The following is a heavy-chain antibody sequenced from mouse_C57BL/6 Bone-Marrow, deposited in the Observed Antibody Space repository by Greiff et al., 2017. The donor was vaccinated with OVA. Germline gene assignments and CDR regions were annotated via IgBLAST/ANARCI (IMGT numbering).Heavy chain of an antibody. V-gene: IGHV1-74*01. Sequence: QVELQQPGAELVKPGASVKVSCKASGYTFTSYWMHWVKQRPGQGLEWIGRIHPSDSDTNYNQKFKGKATLTVDKSSSTAYMQLRSLTSEDSAVYYCAIRPLITTVVATVDYWGQGTTLTVSS. CDR3: AIRPLITTVVATVDY. CDR1: GYTFTSYW. D-gene: IGHD1-1*01. J-gene: IGHJ2*01. CDR2: IHPSDSDT.